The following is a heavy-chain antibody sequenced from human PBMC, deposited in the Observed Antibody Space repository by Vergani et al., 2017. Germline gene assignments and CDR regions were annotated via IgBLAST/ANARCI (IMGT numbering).Heavy chain of an antibody. Sequence: VQLVESGGGVVQPGRSLRLSCAASGFTFSSYAMHWVRQAPGKGLEWVSAISGSGGSTYYADSVKGRFTISRDNSKNTLYLQMNSLRAEDTAVYYCAKARGTLVTTYDYWGQGTLVTVSS. CDR3: AKARGTLVTTYDY. CDR2: ISGSGGST. D-gene: IGHD4-23*01. CDR1: GFTFSSYA. V-gene: IGHV3-23*04. J-gene: IGHJ4*02.